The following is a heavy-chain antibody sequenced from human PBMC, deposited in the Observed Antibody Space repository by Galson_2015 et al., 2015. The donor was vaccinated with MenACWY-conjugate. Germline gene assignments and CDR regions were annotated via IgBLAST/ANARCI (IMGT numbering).Heavy chain of an antibody. Sequence: SLRLSCAASGFTFSSYSMNRVRQAPGKGLEWVSYISSSSSTIYYADSVKGRFTISRDNAKNSLYLQMNSLRAEDTAVYYCARDLHRDYYDSSGYYYYFDYWGQGTLVTVSS. CDR3: ARDLHRDYYDSSGYYYYFDY. D-gene: IGHD3-22*01. J-gene: IGHJ4*02. V-gene: IGHV3-48*04. CDR1: GFTFSSYS. CDR2: ISSSSSTI.